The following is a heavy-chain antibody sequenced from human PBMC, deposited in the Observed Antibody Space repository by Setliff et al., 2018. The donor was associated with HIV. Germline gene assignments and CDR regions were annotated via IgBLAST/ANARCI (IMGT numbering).Heavy chain of an antibody. Sequence: GGSLRLSCAASGFTFSNAWMSWVRQAPGKGLEWVGRIKSKTDGGTTEYVTPVKGRFTISRDDSKNTLYLQMNSLKTEDTAVYYCTSSGSNYYDRSVYPGYWGQGTLVTVSS. CDR3: TSSGSNYYDRSVYPGY. V-gene: IGHV3-15*01. CDR2: IKSKTDGGTT. D-gene: IGHD3-22*01. CDR1: GFTFSNAW. J-gene: IGHJ4*02.